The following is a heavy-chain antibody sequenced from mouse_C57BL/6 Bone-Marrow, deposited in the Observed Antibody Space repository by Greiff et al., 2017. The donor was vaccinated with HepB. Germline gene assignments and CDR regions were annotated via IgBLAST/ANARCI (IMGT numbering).Heavy chain of an antibody. CDR1: GYTFTSYG. CDR2: IYPRSGNT. J-gene: IGHJ4*01. CDR3: AKVYDGYYGVFYAMDY. V-gene: IGHV1-81*01. Sequence: QVQLQQSGAELARPGASVKLSCKASGYTFTSYGISWVKQRTGQGLEWIGEIYPRSGNTYYNEKFKGKATRTADKSSSTAYMELRSLTSEDSAVYCCAKVYDGYYGVFYAMDYWGQGTSVTVSS. D-gene: IGHD2-3*01.